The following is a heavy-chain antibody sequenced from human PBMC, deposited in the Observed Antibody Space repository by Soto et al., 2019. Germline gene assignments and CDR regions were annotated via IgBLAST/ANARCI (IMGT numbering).Heavy chain of an antibody. Sequence: QVQLQESGPGLVKPSQTLSLTCTVSGGSISTGDHYWSWIRQPPGKGLEWIGHIYYSGSTYYNPSLKSRVTISVDTSKNQFSLKLSSVTAADTAVHFCARGRTIFGVFDAFDIWGQGTVVTVSS. CDR1: GGSISTGDHY. J-gene: IGHJ3*02. D-gene: IGHD3-3*01. CDR3: ARGRTIFGVFDAFDI. V-gene: IGHV4-30-4*01. CDR2: IYYSGST.